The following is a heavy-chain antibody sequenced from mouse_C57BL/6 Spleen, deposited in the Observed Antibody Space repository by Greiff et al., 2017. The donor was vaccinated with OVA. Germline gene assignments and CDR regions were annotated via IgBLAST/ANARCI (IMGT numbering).Heavy chain of an antibody. D-gene: IGHD3-1*01. J-gene: IGHJ2*01. CDR2: IDPSDSYT. CDR3: ARRRDSGGYYFDD. V-gene: IGHV1-50*01. Sequence: QVQLQQPGAELVKPGASVKLSCKASGYTFTSYWMQWVKQRPGQGLEWIGEIDPSDSYTNYNQKFKGKATLTVDTSSSTAYMQLSSLTSEDSAVYYCARRRDSGGYYFDDWGQGTTLTVSS. CDR1: GYTFTSYW.